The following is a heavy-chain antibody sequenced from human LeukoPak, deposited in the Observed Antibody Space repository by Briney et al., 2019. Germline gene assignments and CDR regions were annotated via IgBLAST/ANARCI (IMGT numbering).Heavy chain of an antibody. CDR3: ANSGPLYPYHAFDI. D-gene: IGHD5-12*01. Sequence: ASVKVSCKASGGTFSSYAISWVRQAPGQGLEWMGRIIPILGIANYAQKFQGRVTITADKSTSTAYMELSSLRAEDTAVYYCANSGPLYPYHAFDIWGQGTMVTVSS. V-gene: IGHV1-69*04. J-gene: IGHJ3*02. CDR1: GGTFSSYA. CDR2: IIPILGIA.